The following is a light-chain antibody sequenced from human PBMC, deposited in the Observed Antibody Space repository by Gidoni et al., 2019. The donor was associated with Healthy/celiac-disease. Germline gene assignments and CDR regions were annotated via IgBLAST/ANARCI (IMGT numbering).Light chain of an antibody. V-gene: IGKV1-39*01. CDR3: QQSYSTLGIT. CDR2: ASS. Sequence: DIKMTQYPSSLSASVGDTVTITCRASQSISSYLNWYQQKPGKDPKLLIYASSSLQSGVPSRFSGSGSVTDFTLTISSLQPEYFATYYCQQSYSTLGITFGQXTRLEIK. J-gene: IGKJ5*01. CDR1: QSISSY.